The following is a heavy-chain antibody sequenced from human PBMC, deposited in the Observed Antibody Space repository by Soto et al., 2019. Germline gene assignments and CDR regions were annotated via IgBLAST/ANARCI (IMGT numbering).Heavy chain of an antibody. D-gene: IGHD6-13*01. J-gene: IGHJ6*02. CDR1: GFTFSSYG. Sequence: GGSLRLSCAASGFTFSSYGMHWVRQAPGKGLEWVAVIWYDGSNKYYADSVKGRFTISRDNSKNTLYLQMNSLRAEDTAVYYCAKEAAAGRFDYYYGMDVWGQGTTVTVSS. V-gene: IGHV3-33*06. CDR3: AKEAAAGRFDYYYGMDV. CDR2: IWYDGSNK.